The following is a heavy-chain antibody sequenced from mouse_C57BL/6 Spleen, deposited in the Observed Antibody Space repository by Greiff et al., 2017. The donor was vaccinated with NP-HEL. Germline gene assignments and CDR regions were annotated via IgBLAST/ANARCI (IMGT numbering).Heavy chain of an antibody. CDR3: ARDYGSSFWYFDV. D-gene: IGHD1-1*01. J-gene: IGHJ1*03. V-gene: IGHV1-26*01. Sequence: EVQLQQSGPELVKPGASVKISCKASGYTFTDYYMNWVKQSHGKSLEWIGDINPNNGGTSYNQKFKGKATLNVDKSSSTAYMELRSLTSEDSAVYYCARDYGSSFWYFDVWGTVTTVTVAS. CDR2: INPNNGGT. CDR1: GYTFTDYY.